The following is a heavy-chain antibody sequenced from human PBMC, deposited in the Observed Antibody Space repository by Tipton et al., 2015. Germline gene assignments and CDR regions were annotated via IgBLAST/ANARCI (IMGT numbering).Heavy chain of an antibody. CDR2: IYYSGST. V-gene: IGHV4-59*01. CDR1: GGSISSYY. J-gene: IGHJ4*02. Sequence: TLSLTCTVSGGSISSYYWSWIRQPPGKGLEWIGYIYYSGSTNYNPSLKSRVTISVDTSKNQFSLKLSSVTAADTAVYYCARAYYYDSSGYPLPMSWGQGTLVTVSS. CDR3: ARAYYYDSSGYPLPMS. D-gene: IGHD3-22*01.